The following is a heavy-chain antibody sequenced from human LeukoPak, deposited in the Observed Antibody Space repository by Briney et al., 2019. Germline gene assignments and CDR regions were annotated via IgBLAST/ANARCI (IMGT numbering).Heavy chain of an antibody. CDR2: ISGSGQTI. CDR3: ARDEWELGAFDI. CDR1: GFTFGGSY. V-gene: IGHV3-11*04. J-gene: IGHJ3*02. Sequence: GGSLRLSCAASGFTFGGSYMTWIRQAPGKGLEGVSYISGSGQTIYYADSVKGRFIISRDNSKNSLYLQMNGLRVDDTAVYYCARDEWELGAFDIWGQGTMVTVSS. D-gene: IGHD1-26*01.